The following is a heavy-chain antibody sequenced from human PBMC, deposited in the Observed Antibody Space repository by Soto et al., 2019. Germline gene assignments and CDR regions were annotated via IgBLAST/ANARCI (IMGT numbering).Heavy chain of an antibody. Sequence: QVQLVQSGAEVKNPGSSVKLSCKASGGTFSNYAISWVQQAPGQELDGMGGIIPISGTANYAQKFQGRVTINAGDSTSTAYMELSSLRSEDTAVYYCARSQGSSTSLEIYYYYYYGREVWGQGTTVTVSS. V-gene: IGHV1-69*01. D-gene: IGHD2-2*01. CDR1: GGTFSNYA. J-gene: IGHJ6*02. CDR2: IIPISGTA. CDR3: ARSQGSSTSLEIYYYYYYGREV.